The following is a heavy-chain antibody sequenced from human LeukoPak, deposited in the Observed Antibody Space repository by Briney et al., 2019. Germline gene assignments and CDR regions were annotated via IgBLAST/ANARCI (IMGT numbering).Heavy chain of an antibody. CDR1: GGSISSGGYS. V-gene: IGHV4-30-2*01. J-gene: IGHJ4*02. CDR3: ASSGYYYGSGSYYNPID. D-gene: IGHD3-10*01. CDR2: IYHSGST. Sequence: PSETLSLTCAVSGGSISSGGYSWSWIRQPPGKGLEWIGYIYHSGSTYYNPSLKSRVTISVDRSKNQFSLKLSSVTAADTAVYYCASSGYYYGSGSYYNPIDWGQGTLVTVSS.